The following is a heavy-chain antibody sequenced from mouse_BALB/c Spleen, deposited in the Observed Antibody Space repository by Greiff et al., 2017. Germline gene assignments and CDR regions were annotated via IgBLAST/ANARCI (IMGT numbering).Heavy chain of an antibody. CDR1: GYSITSDYA. D-gene: IGHD1-1*01. V-gene: IGHV3-2*02. CDR2: ISYSGST. Sequence: EVKLQESGPGLVKPSQSLSLTCTVTGYSITSDYAWNWIRQFPGNKLEWMGYISYSGSTSYNPSLKSRISITRDTSKNQFFLQLNSVTTEDTATYYCARNYYGSSFFAYWGQGTLVTVSA. CDR3: ARNYYGSSFFAY. J-gene: IGHJ3*01.